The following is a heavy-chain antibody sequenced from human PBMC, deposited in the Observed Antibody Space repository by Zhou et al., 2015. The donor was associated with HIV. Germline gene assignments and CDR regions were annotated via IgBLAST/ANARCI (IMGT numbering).Heavy chain of an antibody. CDR3: AGGISLGYCSSTSCYIRGMDV. Sequence: QVQLVQSGAEVKKPGSSVKVSCKASGGTFSSYAISWVRQAPGQGLEWMGGIIPIFGTANYAQKFQGRVTITADESTSTAYMELSSLRSEDTAVYYCAGGISLGYCSSTSCYIRGMDVVGPRDHGHRLL. CDR2: IIPIFGTA. V-gene: IGHV1-69*12. CDR1: GGTFSSYA. D-gene: IGHD2-2*02. J-gene: IGHJ6*02.